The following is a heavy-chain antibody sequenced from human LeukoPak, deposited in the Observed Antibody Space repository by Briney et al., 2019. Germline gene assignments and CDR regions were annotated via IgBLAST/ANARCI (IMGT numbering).Heavy chain of an antibody. CDR3: ASIAAAGTGSKLDY. CDR2: KQDGSEK. Sequence: KQDGSEKHYVDSVKGRFTISRDNAKNSLYLQMNSLRAEDTAVYYCASIAAAGTGSKLDYWGQGTLVTVSS. J-gene: IGHJ4*02. V-gene: IGHV3-7*01. D-gene: IGHD6-13*01.